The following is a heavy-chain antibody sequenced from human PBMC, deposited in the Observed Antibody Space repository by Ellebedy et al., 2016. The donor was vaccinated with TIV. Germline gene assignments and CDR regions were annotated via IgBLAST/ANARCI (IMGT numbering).Heavy chain of an antibody. V-gene: IGHV1-69*13. Sequence: AASVKVSCKASGGTFSSYAISWVRQAPGQGLEWMGGIIPIFGTGNSAQKFQGRVTITADESTSTAYMELSSLRSEDTAVYYCARAVMVRSYYGLDVWGQGTPVIVS. CDR3: ARAVMVRSYYGLDV. CDR1: GGTFSSYA. D-gene: IGHD3-10*01. J-gene: IGHJ6*02. CDR2: IIPIFGTG.